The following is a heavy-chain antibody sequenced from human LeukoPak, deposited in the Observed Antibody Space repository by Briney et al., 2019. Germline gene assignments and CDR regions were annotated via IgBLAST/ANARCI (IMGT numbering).Heavy chain of an antibody. J-gene: IGHJ4*02. Sequence: GGSLRLSCAASGFTFSSYGMHWVRQAPGKGLEWVAFIRYYGSDKYYADSVKGRFTISRDNDNNSLYLQMNGLRAEGTAVYYCARDGEYSFDYWGEGPLVTVSS. V-gene: IGHV3-30*02. D-gene: IGHD3-10*01. CDR3: ARDGEYSFDY. CDR2: IRYYGSDK. CDR1: GFTFSSYG.